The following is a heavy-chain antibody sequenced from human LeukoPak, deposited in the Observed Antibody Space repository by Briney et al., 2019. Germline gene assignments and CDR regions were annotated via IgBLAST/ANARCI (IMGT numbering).Heavy chain of an antibody. D-gene: IGHD6-25*01. J-gene: IGHJ5*02. CDR2: IYYSGIT. CDR1: GGSMSSYY. V-gene: IGHV4-59*01. CDR3: ARDRGRSSGPEYNWFDP. Sequence: PSETLSLTCTVFGGSMSSYYWSWIRQPPGKGLEWIGNIYYSGITTYNPSLKSRVTISVDTSKNQFSLKLNSVTAADTAVYYCARDRGRSSGPEYNWFDPWGQGTLVTVSS.